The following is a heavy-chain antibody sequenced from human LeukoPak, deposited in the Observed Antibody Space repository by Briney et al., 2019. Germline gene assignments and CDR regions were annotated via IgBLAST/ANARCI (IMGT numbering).Heavy chain of an antibody. Sequence: GGSLRLPCAAAGFTFSSYAMSWVRQAPGNWLEWVPAIRGSVGSTHYADSMKGRFTISRDNSENTLYLQMNSLRAEDTAVYYCAKLPMGTMTYYYYGREVWGQGTTVTVSS. CDR1: GFTFSSYA. CDR3: AKLPMGTMTYYYYGREV. D-gene: IGHD1-1*01. V-gene: IGHV3-23*01. J-gene: IGHJ6*02. CDR2: IRGSVGST.